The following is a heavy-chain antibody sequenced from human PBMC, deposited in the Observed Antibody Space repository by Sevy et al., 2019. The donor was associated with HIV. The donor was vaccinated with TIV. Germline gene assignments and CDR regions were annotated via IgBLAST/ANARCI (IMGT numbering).Heavy chain of an antibody. CDR3: STDPIIVLLVTDGMDV. J-gene: IGHJ6*02. Sequence: GGSLRLSSAASGFTFSNAWMSWVRQAPGKGLEWVGRIKSKTDGGTIDYAAPVKGRFTISRDDSKNTVYLQMNSLKSEDTAVYYCSTDPIIVLLVTDGMDVWGQGTTVTVSS. V-gene: IGHV3-15*01. CDR2: IKSKTDGGTI. CDR1: GFTFSNAW. D-gene: IGHD2-8*02.